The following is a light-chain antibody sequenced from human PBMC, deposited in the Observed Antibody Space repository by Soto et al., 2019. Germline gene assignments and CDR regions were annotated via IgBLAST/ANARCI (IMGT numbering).Light chain of an antibody. V-gene: IGLV2-14*03. Sequence: QSVLTQPASVSGSPGQSITISCAGPNSDVGDYNYFSWYQHHPGKAPKLILYDVTSRPSGVSDRFSGSKSGNTASLTISGLRAEDEADYYCSSYTSSSVVFGGGTKLTV. CDR2: DVT. J-gene: IGLJ2*01. CDR1: NSDVGDYNY. CDR3: SSYTSSSVV.